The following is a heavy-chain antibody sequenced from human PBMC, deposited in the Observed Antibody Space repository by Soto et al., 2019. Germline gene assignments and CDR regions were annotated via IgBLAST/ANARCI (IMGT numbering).Heavy chain of an antibody. Sequence: GGSLRLSCAASGFTFSSYAMSWVRQTPGKGLEWVSGIRGSGGSSHYADSVKGRFTISRDNSENTLYLHMNSLRAEDTAVYHCAKGLDYFGLGSYGYWGQGTLVTVSS. J-gene: IGHJ4*02. CDR3: AKGLDYFGLGSYGY. V-gene: IGHV3-23*01. CDR2: IRGSGGSS. D-gene: IGHD3-10*01. CDR1: GFTFSSYA.